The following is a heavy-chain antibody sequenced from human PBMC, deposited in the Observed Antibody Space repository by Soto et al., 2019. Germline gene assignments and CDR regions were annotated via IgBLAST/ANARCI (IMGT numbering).Heavy chain of an antibody. Sequence: VQLVESGGGLVKPGGSLRLSCVASGFPFSSFSLNWVRQAPGKGLEWVSSIGRVSTYIYYADSVRGRFTVSRDNAKNSVYLQMNGLTAEDSGIYYCVRVTAGSGSYQIDLWGQGTLVTVSS. V-gene: IGHV3-21*02. CDR1: GFPFSSFS. CDR2: IGRVSTYI. CDR3: VRVTAGSGSYQIDL. D-gene: IGHD3-10*01. J-gene: IGHJ4*02.